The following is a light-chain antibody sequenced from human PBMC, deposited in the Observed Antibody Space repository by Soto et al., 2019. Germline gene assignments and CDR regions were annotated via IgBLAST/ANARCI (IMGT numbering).Light chain of an antibody. J-gene: IGKJ1*01. CDR2: TAY. Sequence: EIVLTQSPGTLSLSPGERATLSCRASQSVSSNYLAWYQQKPGQAPRLLIYTAYGRAAGIPDRFSGSGSGTNLTLTIRRVEPEDFAVYYCQQDGTSPWTFGQKTKVEIK. CDR1: QSVSSNY. V-gene: IGKV3-20*01. CDR3: QQDGTSPWT.